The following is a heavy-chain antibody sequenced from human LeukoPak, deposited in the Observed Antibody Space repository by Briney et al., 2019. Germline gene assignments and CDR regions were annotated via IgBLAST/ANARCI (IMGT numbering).Heavy chain of an antibody. D-gene: IGHD3-22*01. V-gene: IGHV1-69*13. CDR3: ARIISVGQYYYDSSGYDY. J-gene: IGHJ4*02. Sequence: ASVKVSCKASGYTFTGYHIHWVRQAPGQGLEWMGGIIPIFGTANYAQKFQGRVTITADESTSTAYMELSSLRSEDTAVYYCARIISVGQYYYDSSGYDYWGQGTLVTVSS. CDR2: IIPIFGTA. CDR1: GYTFTGYH.